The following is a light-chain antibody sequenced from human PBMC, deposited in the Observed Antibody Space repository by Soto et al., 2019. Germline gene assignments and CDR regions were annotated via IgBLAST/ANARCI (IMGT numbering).Light chain of an antibody. CDR3: AAWDDSLNAYV. CDR1: TSNLGAGYD. Sequence: QSVLTQPPSVSGAPGQRVTLSCTGNTSNLGAGYDVHWYQQLPGAAPKLVIFGNRNRPSGVPERFSGSKSGTSASLAITGLQAEDEADYYCAAWDDSLNAYVFGTGTKVTVL. V-gene: IGLV1-40*01. J-gene: IGLJ1*01. CDR2: GNR.